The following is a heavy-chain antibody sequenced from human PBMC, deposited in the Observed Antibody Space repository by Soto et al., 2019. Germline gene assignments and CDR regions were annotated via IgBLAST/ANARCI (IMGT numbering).Heavy chain of an antibody. CDR2: ISAYNGNT. CDR3: ARDDDIAVAGTHYYYGMDV. V-gene: IGHV1-18*01. CDR1: GYTFTSYG. D-gene: IGHD6-19*01. J-gene: IGHJ6*02. Sequence: QVQLVQSGAEVKKPGASVKVSCKASGYTFTSYGISWVRQAPGQGLEWMGWISAYNGNTNYAQKLQGRVTMTTDTSTSTAYMELRSLRSDDTAVYYCARDDDIAVAGTHYYYGMDVWGQGTTVTVSS.